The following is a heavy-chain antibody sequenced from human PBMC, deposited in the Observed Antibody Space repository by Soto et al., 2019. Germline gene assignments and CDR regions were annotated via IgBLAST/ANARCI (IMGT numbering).Heavy chain of an antibody. V-gene: IGHV4-31*03. J-gene: IGHJ4*02. CDR1: GGSISSGGYY. CDR2: IYYSGST. CDR3: ARGGDGYNLEPYYFDY. Sequence: PSETLSLTCTVSGGSISSGGYYWSWIRQHPGKGLEWIGYIYYSGSTYYNPSLKSRVTISVDTSKNQFSLKLSSVTAADTAVYYCARGGDGYNLEPYYFDYWGQGTLVTVSS. D-gene: IGHD5-12*01.